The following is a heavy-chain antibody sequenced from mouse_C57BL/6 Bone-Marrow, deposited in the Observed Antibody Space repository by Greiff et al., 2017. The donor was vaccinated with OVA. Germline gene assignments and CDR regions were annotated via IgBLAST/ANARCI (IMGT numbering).Heavy chain of an antibody. D-gene: IGHD2-12*01. Sequence: QVQLKESGAELARPGASVKLSCKASGYTFTSYGISWVKQRTGQGLEWIGEIYPRSGNTYYNEKFKGKATLTADKSSSTAYMELRSLTSEDSAVYVCARYDHEGFAYWGQGTLVTVSA. CDR1: GYTFTSYG. J-gene: IGHJ3*01. V-gene: IGHV1-81*01. CDR3: ARYDHEGFAY. CDR2: IYPRSGNT.